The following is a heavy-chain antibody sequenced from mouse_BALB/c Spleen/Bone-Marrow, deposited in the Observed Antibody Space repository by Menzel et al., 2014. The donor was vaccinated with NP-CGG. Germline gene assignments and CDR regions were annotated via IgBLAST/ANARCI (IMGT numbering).Heavy chain of an antibody. D-gene: IGHD6-5*01. V-gene: IGHV2-4-1*01. CDR2: IWSGGST. CDR1: DFSLTSYG. CDR3: ARNSYVPFAY. Sequence: VQLVESGPGLVQPSQSLSITCTVSDFSLTSYGVHWVRQSPGKGLEWLGMIWSGGSTDYNAAFIPRLSISKDNSKSQVFFKMNSLQPDDTAIYYCARNSYVPFAYWGQGTLVTVSA. J-gene: IGHJ3*01.